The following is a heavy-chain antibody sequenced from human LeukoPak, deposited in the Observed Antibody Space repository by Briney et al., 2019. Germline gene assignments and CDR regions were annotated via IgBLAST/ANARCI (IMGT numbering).Heavy chain of an antibody. CDR3: AREEAGTYYFDY. Sequence: SQTLSLTCVISGDSVSSNTAAWNWIRQSPSRGLEWLGRTYYRSKWYNDYAVAVKSRITINPDTSKNQFSLQLNSVTAEDTAVYYCAREEAGTYYFDYWGQGTLVTVSS. J-gene: IGHJ4*02. CDR2: TYYRSKWYN. D-gene: IGHD6-19*01. V-gene: IGHV6-1*01. CDR1: GDSVSSNTAA.